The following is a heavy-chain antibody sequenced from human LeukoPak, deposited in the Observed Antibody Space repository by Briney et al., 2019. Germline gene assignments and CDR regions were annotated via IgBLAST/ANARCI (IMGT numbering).Heavy chain of an antibody. J-gene: IGHJ4*02. CDR2: IYTSGST. V-gene: IGHV4-61*02. Sequence: SETLSLTCTVSGGSISGGSYYWSWIRQPAGKGLEWIGRIYTSGSTNYNPSLKSRVTISVDTSKNQFSLKLSSVTAADTAVYYCARDSIGRYFDWIPFDYWGQGTLVTVSS. CDR1: GGSISGGSYY. CDR3: ARDSIGRYFDWIPFDY. D-gene: IGHD3-9*01.